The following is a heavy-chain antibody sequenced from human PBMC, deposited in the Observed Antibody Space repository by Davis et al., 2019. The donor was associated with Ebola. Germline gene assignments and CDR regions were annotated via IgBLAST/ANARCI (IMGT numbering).Heavy chain of an antibody. V-gene: IGHV3-23*01. J-gene: IGHJ4*02. D-gene: IGHD3-22*01. Sequence: GESLKISCAASGFTFSSYGMHWVRQAPGKGLEWVSAISGSGGSTYYADSVKGRFTISRDNSKNTLYLQMNSLRAEDTAVYYCAKELTMIRTLYDYWGQGTLVTVSS. CDR2: ISGSGGST. CDR3: AKELTMIRTLYDY. CDR1: GFTFSSYG.